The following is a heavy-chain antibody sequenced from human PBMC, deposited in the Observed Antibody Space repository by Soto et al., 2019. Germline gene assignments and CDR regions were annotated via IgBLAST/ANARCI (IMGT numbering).Heavy chain of an antibody. CDR1: GFTFSIYA. V-gene: IGHV3-23*01. CDR3: ARDWDYLGAFDI. CDR2: ISGSGTSS. J-gene: IGHJ3*02. Sequence: GESLKISCAASGFTFSIYAMSWVRQAPGKGLEWVSSISGSGTSSYYADSVKGRFTFSRDNSKNTLYLQMNSLRAEDTAVYYCARDWDYLGAFDIWGQGTMVTVSS. D-gene: IGHD1-7*01.